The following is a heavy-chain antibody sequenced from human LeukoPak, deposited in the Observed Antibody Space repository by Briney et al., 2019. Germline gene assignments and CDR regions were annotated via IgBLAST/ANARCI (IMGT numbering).Heavy chain of an antibody. CDR1: EFTFSDYY. Sequence: KPGGSLRLSCAPSEFTFSDYYMSWIRQAPGKALEWVSYISYSGDTIYYADSVKGRFTVSRDNAKNLLYLQMNSLRAEDTAVYYCARLGIITVAGSNDYWGQGTLVIVSS. CDR3: ARLGIITVAGSNDY. D-gene: IGHD6-13*01. J-gene: IGHJ4*02. V-gene: IGHV3-11*01. CDR2: ISYSGDTI.